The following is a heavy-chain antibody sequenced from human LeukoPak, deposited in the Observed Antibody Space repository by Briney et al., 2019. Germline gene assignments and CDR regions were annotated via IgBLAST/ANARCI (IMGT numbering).Heavy chain of an antibody. CDR2: IIPIFGTA. J-gene: IGHJ6*03. CDR1: GYTFTTYG. V-gene: IGHV1-69*06. CDR3: ARASARSYYYYYMDV. Sequence: SVKVSCKASGYTFTTYGISWVRQAPGQGLEWMGGIIPIFGTANYAQKFQGRVTITADKSTSTAYMELSSLRSEDTAVYYCARASARSYYYYYMDVWGKGTTVTVSS.